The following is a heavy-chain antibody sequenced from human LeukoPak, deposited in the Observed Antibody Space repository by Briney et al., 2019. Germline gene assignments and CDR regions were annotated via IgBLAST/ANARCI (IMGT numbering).Heavy chain of an antibody. V-gene: IGHV3-30*03. CDR1: GFTFSSYG. J-gene: IGHJ3*02. Sequence: GRSLRLSCAASGFTFSSYGMHWVRQAPGKGLEWVAVISYDGTNKYYADSVQGRFTISRDNSKNTVYVQMNSLRAEDTALYYCARALDRVAFDTWGQGTMVTVSS. CDR3: ARALDRVAFDT. D-gene: IGHD2-2*03. CDR2: ISYDGTNK.